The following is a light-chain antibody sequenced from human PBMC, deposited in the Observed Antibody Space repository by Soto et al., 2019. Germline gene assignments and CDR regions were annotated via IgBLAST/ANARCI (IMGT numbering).Light chain of an antibody. CDR1: QSVSSSS. V-gene: IGKV3-20*01. CDR3: QQYGTSVGLT. Sequence: EIVLTQSPGTLSLSPGERATLSCGASQSVSSSSLAWYQQKPGQAPRLLIYDASSRATGIPDRFSGSGSGTDFTLTISSLEPEDFAVYFCQQYGTSVGLTFGGGTKVEI. CDR2: DAS. J-gene: IGKJ4*01.